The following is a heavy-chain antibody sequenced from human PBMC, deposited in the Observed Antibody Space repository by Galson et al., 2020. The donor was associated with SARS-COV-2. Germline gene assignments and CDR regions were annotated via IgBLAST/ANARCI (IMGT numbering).Heavy chain of an antibody. D-gene: IGHD4-17*01. CDR3: TRDRYGDYLVDF. CDR1: GFTFSSYS. Sequence: SGGSLRLSCAASGFTFSSYSMNCVRQAPGKGLECLSYMNSSGINIYYSDSVKVRFTISRDNDQNSLHLQMNSLREEDTAVYYCTRDRYGDYLVDFWGQGTLVTVAS. J-gene: IGHJ4*02. CDR2: MNSSGINI. V-gene: IGHV3-48*02.